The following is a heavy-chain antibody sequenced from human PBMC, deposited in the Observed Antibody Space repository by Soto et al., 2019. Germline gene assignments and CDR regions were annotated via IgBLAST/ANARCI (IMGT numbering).Heavy chain of an antibody. CDR3: ARRYGDGFDI. CDR2: IYYSGST. V-gene: IGHV4-59*08. Sequence: QVQLQESGPGLVKPSETLSLPCTVSGGSISSYYWSWIRQPPGKGLEWIGYIYYSGSTNYNPSLKSRVTISVDTSKNQFSLKLSSVTAADTAVYYCARRYGDGFDIWGQGTMVTVSP. J-gene: IGHJ3*02. D-gene: IGHD1-20*01. CDR1: GGSISSYY.